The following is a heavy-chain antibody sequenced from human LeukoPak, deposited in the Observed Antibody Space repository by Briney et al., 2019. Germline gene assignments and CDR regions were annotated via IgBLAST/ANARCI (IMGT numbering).Heavy chain of an antibody. J-gene: IGHJ4*02. V-gene: IGHV3-48*03. D-gene: IGHD4-11*01. CDR1: GFTFSSYE. Sequence: GSLRLSCAASGFTFSSYEMNWVRQAPGKGLEWVSYISSSGSTIYYADSVKGRFTISRDNAKNSLYLQMNSLRAEDTAVYYCAREKVTYSFFDYWGQGTLVTVSS. CDR3: AREKVTYSFFDY. CDR2: ISSSGSTI.